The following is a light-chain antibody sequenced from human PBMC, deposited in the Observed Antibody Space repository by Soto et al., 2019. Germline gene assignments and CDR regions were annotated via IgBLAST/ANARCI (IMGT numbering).Light chain of an antibody. CDR2: AAS. Sequence: EGVLTQSPGTLSLSPGERATLSCRASQSVPYNYLAWYQQKPGQAPRLLIYAASSKATGIQDRFSGSGSGTDCTLTSSRLEPEDFAVYCCQQYGGLPRTFGQGTKVEIK. V-gene: IGKV3-20*01. CDR3: QQYGGLPRT. J-gene: IGKJ1*01. CDR1: QSVPYNY.